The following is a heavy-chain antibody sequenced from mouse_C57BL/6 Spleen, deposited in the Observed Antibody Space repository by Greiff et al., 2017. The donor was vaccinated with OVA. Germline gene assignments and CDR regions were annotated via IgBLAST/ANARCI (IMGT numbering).Heavy chain of an antibody. CDR1: GYAFSSSW. Sequence: QVQLQQSGPELVKPGASVKISCKASGYAFSSSWMNWVKQRPGKGLEWIGRIYPGDGDTNYNGKFKGKATLTADKSSSTAYMQLSSLTSEDSAVYFCAGGSGAFAYWGQGTLVTVSA. D-gene: IGHD3-2*02. J-gene: IGHJ3*01. CDR3: AGGSGAFAY. CDR2: IYPGDGDT. V-gene: IGHV1-82*01.